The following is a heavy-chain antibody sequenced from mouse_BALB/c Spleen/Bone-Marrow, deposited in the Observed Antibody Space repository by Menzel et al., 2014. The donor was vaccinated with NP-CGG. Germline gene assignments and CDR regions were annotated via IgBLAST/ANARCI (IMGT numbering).Heavy chain of an antibody. J-gene: IGHJ3*01. V-gene: IGHV1-7*01. CDR1: GYTFTNSW. CDR3: ASSRTGFPY. CDR2: INPGTDYT. Sequence: VQLQQSGAELAKPGASVKMSCKASGYTFTNSWMHWVKRRPGQSLEWIGYINPGTDYTEYDQKFKDKATLTADRSSSTAYMQLSGLTSEDSAVYFCASSRTGFPYWGQGTLVTVSA. D-gene: IGHD4-1*01.